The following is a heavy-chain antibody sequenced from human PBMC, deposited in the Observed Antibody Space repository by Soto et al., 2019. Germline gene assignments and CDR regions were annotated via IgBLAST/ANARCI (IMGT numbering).Heavy chain of an antibody. D-gene: IGHD3-10*02. CDR3: ARDVQYQMDR. CDR1: GFTFNIYW. V-gene: IGHV3-74*01. CDR2: TNGDGGST. Sequence: VQLVESGGGLVQPGGTLRLSCAASGFTFNIYWLRWVRQAPGKGLVWGSKTNGDGGSTTYADGVKDRFTITRDNAKNTLYLQLHNLRGEDTAVDFCARDVQYQMDRRGQGTLVTVSS. J-gene: IGHJ5*02.